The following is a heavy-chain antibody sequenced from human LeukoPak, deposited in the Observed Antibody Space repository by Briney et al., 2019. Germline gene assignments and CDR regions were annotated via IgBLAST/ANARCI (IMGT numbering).Heavy chain of an antibody. V-gene: IGHV1-2*02. J-gene: IGHJ4*02. Sequence: ASVKVSCKASGYTFTGHYIHWVRQAPGQGLEWLGLINTHSGGTNYAQRFPGRVTMARDTSLSTAYMELSRLRSDDTAVYFCARDLSGSYDYWGQGTLVTVSS. CDR1: GYTFTGHY. CDR2: INTHSGGT. D-gene: IGHD1-26*01. CDR3: ARDLSGSYDY.